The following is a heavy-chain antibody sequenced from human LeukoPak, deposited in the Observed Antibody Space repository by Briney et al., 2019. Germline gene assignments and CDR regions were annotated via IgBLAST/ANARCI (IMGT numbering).Heavy chain of an antibody. V-gene: IGHV4-59*11. J-gene: IGHJ4*01. CDR1: GDSISNHY. D-gene: IGHD3-16*01. Sequence: SETLFLTCTVSGDSISNHYWTWIRQPPGRGLEWIACVSYSGSTNYNPSLKSRVTMSVDTSKNQFYLKLSSVTAADTAVYFCAGGYYFGSWGQGTLVTVSS. CDR2: VSYSGST. CDR3: AGGYYFGS.